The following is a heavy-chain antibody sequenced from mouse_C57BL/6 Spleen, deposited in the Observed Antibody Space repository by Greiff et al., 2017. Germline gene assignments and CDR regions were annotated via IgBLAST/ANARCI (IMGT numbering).Heavy chain of an antibody. J-gene: IGHJ3*01. CDR1: GYTFTDYE. CDR2: IDPETGGT. V-gene: IGHV1-15*01. D-gene: IGHD1-1*01. CDR3: TRFDGSSLAWFAY. Sequence: QVQLQQSGAELVRPGASVTLSCKASGYTFTDYEMHWVKQTPVHGLEWIGAIDPETGGTAYNQKFKGKAILTADKSSSTAYMELRSLTSEDSAVYYCTRFDGSSLAWFAYWGQGTLVTVSA.